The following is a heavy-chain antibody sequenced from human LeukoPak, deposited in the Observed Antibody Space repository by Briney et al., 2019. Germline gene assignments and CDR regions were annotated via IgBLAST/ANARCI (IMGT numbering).Heavy chain of an antibody. CDR3: ARGRGEMATIKGCAFDI. J-gene: IGHJ3*02. CDR2: IFPIIDMA. D-gene: IGHD5-24*01. Sequence: ASVKVSCKASGGPFSSYTINWVRLVPGQGLEWMGRIFPIIDMANYARKFHGRVTIIADKSTNTAYMELSSLRPEDTAVYYCARGRGEMATIKGCAFDIWGQGTMVTVSS. CDR1: GGPFSSYT. V-gene: IGHV1-69*02.